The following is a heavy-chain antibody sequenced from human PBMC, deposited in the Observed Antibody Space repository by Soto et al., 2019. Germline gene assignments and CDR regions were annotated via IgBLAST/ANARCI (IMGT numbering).Heavy chain of an antibody. D-gene: IGHD2-2*01. Sequence: VASVKVSCKASGGTFSSYAISWVRQAPGQGLEWMGGTFPMFGKANYAQKFQGRVTISADKSTSTAYMELSSLRSEDTAVYYCATVDISTWIDGMDVWGQGTTVTAP. CDR3: ATVDISTWIDGMDV. J-gene: IGHJ6*02. CDR1: GGTFSSYA. CDR2: TFPMFGKA. V-gene: IGHV1-69*06.